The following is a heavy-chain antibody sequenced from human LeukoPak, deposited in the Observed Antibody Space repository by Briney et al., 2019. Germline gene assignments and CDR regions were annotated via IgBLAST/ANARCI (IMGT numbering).Heavy chain of an antibody. J-gene: IGHJ4*02. Sequence: PGGSFRLSCAASGFSFRDYAMHWVRQPPGKGLEWVSGISGSGGSTFYPDSVKGRFTISRDNAKNSLYLLMNSLRVDDTAVYYCARGRPTGASRVFVVQWGQGTLVTVSS. V-gene: IGHV3-23*01. D-gene: IGHD2-15*01. CDR3: ARGRPTGASRVFVVQ. CDR1: GFSFRDYA. CDR2: ISGSGGST.